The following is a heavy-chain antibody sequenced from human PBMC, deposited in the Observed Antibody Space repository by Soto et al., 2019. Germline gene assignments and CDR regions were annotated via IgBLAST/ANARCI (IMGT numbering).Heavy chain of an antibody. CDR1: GGSFSGYY. CDR2: INHSGST. J-gene: IGHJ3*02. CDR3: ASNAVVTTITPDAFDI. Sequence: KPSETLSLTCAVYGGSFSGYYWSWIRQPPGKGLEWIGEINHSGSTNYNPSLKSRVTISVDTSKNQFSLKLSSVTAADTAVYYCASNAVVTTITPDAFDIWGQGTMVTVSS. D-gene: IGHD5-12*01. V-gene: IGHV4-34*01.